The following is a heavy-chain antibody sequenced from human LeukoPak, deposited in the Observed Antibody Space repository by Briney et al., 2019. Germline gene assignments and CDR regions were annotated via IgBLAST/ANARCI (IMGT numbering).Heavy chain of an antibody. CDR2: IKEDGSAQ. CDR3: ATSSNAPGNH. J-gene: IGHJ5*02. CDR1: GFTFNSYW. V-gene: IGHV3-7*01. D-gene: IGHD2-2*01. Sequence: GGPLRLSCAASGFTFNSYWMSWVRQAAGKGLEWVANIKEDGSAQYYVDSVKGRFTISRDNAKNSLNLQMNSLRAEDTAVYYCATSSNAPGNHWGQGTLVTVSS.